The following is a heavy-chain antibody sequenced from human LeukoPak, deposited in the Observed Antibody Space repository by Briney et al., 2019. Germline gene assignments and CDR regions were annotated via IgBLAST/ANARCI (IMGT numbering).Heavy chain of an antibody. V-gene: IGHV3-48*04. CDR1: GFTFSTYA. Sequence: PGGSLRLSCAASGFTFSTYAMTWVRQAPGRGLVWVSYISSSGSTIYYAGSVKGRFAIARDNAKNSLYLQMNSLIAEDTAVYYCARTDSRGWHFDYWGQGTLVTVYS. CDR2: ISSSGSTI. D-gene: IGHD6-19*01. J-gene: IGHJ4*02. CDR3: ARTDSRGWHFDY.